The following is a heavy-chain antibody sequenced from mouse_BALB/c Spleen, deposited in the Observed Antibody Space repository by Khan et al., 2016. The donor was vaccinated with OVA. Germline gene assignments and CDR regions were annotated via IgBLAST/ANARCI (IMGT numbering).Heavy chain of an antibody. CDR3: ARRGLRWDFDY. J-gene: IGHJ2*01. V-gene: IGHV1-7*01. CDR2: INPCTGYT. D-gene: IGHD1-1*01. Sequence: QVRLQQSGAELAKPGASVKISCKASGYTFTNYWILWIKQRPGQGLEWIGYINPCTGYTEYNQNFKDKATLTADTSSSTVYMQLSSLTSEDSAVYYCARRGLRWDFDYWGQGTTLTVSS. CDR1: GYTFTNYW.